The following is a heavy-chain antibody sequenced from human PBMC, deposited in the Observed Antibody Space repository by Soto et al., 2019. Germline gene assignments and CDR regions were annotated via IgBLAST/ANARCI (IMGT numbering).Heavy chain of an antibody. Sequence: GGSLRLSCAASGFTFSSYAMSWVRQAPGKGLEWVSAISGSGGSTYYADSVKGRFTSSRDNSKNTLYLQMNSLRAEDTAVYYCAKRELTGYYYYMDVWGKGTTVTVSS. CDR3: AKRELTGYYYYMDV. CDR2: ISGSGGST. CDR1: GFTFSSYA. J-gene: IGHJ6*03. D-gene: IGHD3-9*01. V-gene: IGHV3-23*01.